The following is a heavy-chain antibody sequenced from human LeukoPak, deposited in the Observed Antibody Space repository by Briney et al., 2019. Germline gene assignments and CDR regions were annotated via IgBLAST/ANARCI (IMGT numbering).Heavy chain of an antibody. D-gene: IGHD2-15*01. CDR3: ARVLQGYCSGTSCAYSLDY. V-gene: IGHV3-66*01. CDR2: IYSGGET. CDR1: GFTVSRNY. Sequence: GGSLRLSCAASGFTVSRNYMSWVRQAPGKGLEWGSVIYSGGETYYADSVKGRYTISRDNFKNTLYLQMNSLRAEDTAVYYCARVLQGYCSGTSCAYSLDYWGQGTLVTVSS. J-gene: IGHJ4*02.